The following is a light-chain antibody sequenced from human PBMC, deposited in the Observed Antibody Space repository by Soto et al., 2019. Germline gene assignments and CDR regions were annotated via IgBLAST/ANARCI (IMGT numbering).Light chain of an antibody. CDR3: SADTNIGTLV. CDR2: EVS. V-gene: IGLV2-14*01. Sequence: QSALTQPASVSGSPGQSITISCTGTRDDVGGYNYVSWYQQYPGKAPKLMIYEVSYRPSGVSNRFSGSRSGHTASLSISGLQAEDEADYYFSADTNIGTLVFGGGTKVTVL. CDR1: RDDVGGYNY. J-gene: IGLJ3*02.